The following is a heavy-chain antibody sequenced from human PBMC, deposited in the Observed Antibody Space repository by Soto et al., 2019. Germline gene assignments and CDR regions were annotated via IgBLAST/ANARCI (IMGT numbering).Heavy chain of an antibody. CDR3: AKEGYSSSWYVRSYYFDY. V-gene: IGHV3-23*01. D-gene: IGHD6-13*01. Sequence: PGGSLRLSCAASGFTFSSYAMSWVRQAPGKGLEWVSAISGSGGSTYYADSVKGRFTISRDNSKNTLYLQMNSLRAEDTAVYYCAKEGYSSSWYVRSYYFDYWGQGTLVTAPQ. CDR2: ISGSGGST. CDR1: GFTFSSYA. J-gene: IGHJ4*02.